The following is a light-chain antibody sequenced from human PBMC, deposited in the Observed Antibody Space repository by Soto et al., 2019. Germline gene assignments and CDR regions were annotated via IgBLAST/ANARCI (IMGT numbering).Light chain of an antibody. CDR2: AHI. V-gene: IGLV1-44*01. Sequence: QSVLTQPPSASGTPGQRVTISCSGRRSNVGTNLVNWYQQLPGTAPKLLIYAHIQRPSGVPDRFSGSTSGTSASLAISGLQSEDEADYYSAVWDDGLNGYVFGTGTKV. CDR3: AVWDDGLNGYV. J-gene: IGLJ1*01. CDR1: RSNVGTNL.